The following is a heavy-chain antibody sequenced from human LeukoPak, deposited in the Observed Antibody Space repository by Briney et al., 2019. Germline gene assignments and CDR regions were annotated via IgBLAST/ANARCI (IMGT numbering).Heavy chain of an antibody. CDR1: GFTFSSYA. D-gene: IGHD6-13*01. J-gene: IGHJ4*01. CDR3: SRGREYISNWNPFDF. V-gene: IGHV3-74*01. CDR2: INGHGNTT. Sequence: GGSLRLSCAASGFTFSSYAMSWVRQAPGKGLVWVSSINGHGNTTKYADSVRGRFTISRDNAKNTLFLQMYSLRADDTAVYFCSRGREYISNWNPFDFWGHGTLVTVSS.